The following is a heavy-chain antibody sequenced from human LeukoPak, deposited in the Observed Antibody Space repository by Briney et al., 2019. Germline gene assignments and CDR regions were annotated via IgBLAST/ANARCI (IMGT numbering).Heavy chain of an antibody. V-gene: IGHV3-33*01. CDR2: ILNGGSQE. J-gene: IGHJ3*02. Sequence: PGRSLRLSCAASGFTFSSYGMHWVRQAPGKGLEWVAVILNGGSQEKYADSVKGRFTISRDNSKNTLFLQMNSLRAEDTAVYYCARDDALGDNALDIWGQGTMVTVSS. CDR3: ARDDALGDNALDI. CDR1: GFTFSSYG. D-gene: IGHD3-16*01.